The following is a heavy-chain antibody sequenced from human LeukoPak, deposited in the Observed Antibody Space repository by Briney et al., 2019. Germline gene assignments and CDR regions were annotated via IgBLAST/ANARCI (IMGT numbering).Heavy chain of an antibody. V-gene: IGHV3-21*01. CDR2: INSSSSSI. CDR1: GFTFSSYS. J-gene: IGHJ4*02. D-gene: IGHD2-8*02. Sequence: GGSLTLSCAASGFTFSSYSMNWVRQPPGKGLEWVSSINSSSSSIYYPASEKGRFTISRDNAKNPRYLQMNSLRAEDTAVYYCARDRTGVFDYWGQGNLVTVSS. CDR3: ARDRTGVFDY.